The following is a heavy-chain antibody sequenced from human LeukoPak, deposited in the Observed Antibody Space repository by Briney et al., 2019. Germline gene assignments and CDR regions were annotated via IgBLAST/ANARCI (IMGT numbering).Heavy chain of an antibody. V-gene: IGHV4-59*01. CDR2: LYYTGST. D-gene: IGHD5-18*01. Sequence: SETLSLTCTVSGGSIRSDCWSWIRQPPGKGLEWIGYLYYTGSTNYNPSLKSRVTMSVDTSKNQFSLKLNSVTAADTAVYYCARVRWYSSGYYFDYWGQGTLVTVSS. J-gene: IGHJ4*02. CDR1: GGSIRSDC. CDR3: ARVRWYSSGYYFDY.